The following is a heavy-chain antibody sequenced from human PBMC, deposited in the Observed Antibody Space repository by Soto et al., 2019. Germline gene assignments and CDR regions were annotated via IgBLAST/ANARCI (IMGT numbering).Heavy chain of an antibody. CDR1: GFTFSNAW. CDR3: TTDPEVYDILTEMLLDY. V-gene: IGHV3-15*01. D-gene: IGHD3-9*01. CDR2: IKSKTDGGTT. J-gene: IGHJ4*02. Sequence: GGSLRLSCAASGFTFSNAWMSWVRQAPGKGLEWVGRIKSKTDGGTTDYAAPVKGRFTISRDDSKNTLYLQMNSLKTEDTAVYYCTTDPEVYDILTEMLLDYWGQGTLVTVSS.